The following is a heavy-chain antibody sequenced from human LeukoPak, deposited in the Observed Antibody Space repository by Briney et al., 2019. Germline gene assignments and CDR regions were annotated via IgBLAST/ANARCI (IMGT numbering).Heavy chain of an antibody. CDR2: IIPIFGTA. CDR1: GGTFSSYA. Sequence: SVKVSCKASGGTFSSYAISWVRQAPGQGLEWMGWIIPIFGTANYAQKFQGRVTITGDESTSTAYMELSSLRSEDTAVYYCARALDPCGGDCYETHAFDIWGQGTMVTVSS. J-gene: IGHJ3*02. D-gene: IGHD2-21*02. V-gene: IGHV1-69*01. CDR3: ARALDPCGGDCYETHAFDI.